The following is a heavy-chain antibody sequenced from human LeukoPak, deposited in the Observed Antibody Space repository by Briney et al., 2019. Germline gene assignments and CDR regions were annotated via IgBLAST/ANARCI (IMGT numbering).Heavy chain of an antibody. CDR2: ISSSSSYI. Sequence: GGSLRLSCAASGFTFSSYSMNWVRQAPGKGLEWVSSISSSSSYIYYADSVEGRFTISRDNAKNSLYLQMNSLRAEDTAVYYCASDPYGSVTSLSDYWGQGTLVTVSS. CDR1: GFTFSSYS. J-gene: IGHJ4*02. D-gene: IGHD3-10*01. V-gene: IGHV3-21*01. CDR3: ASDPYGSVTSLSDY.